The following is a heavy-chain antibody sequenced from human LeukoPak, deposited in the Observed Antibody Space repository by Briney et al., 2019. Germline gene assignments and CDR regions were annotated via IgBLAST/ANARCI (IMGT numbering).Heavy chain of an antibody. CDR1: GFTFSSYA. Sequence: GGSLRLSCAASGFTFSSYAMHWVRQAPGKGLEWVAVISYDGSNKYYADSVKGRFTISRDNSKNTLYLQVNSLRAEDTAVYYCARGRPRGSYYYFDYWGQGTLVTVSS. V-gene: IGHV3-30*01. J-gene: IGHJ4*02. CDR2: ISYDGSNK. CDR3: ARGRPRGSYYYFDY. D-gene: IGHD1-26*01.